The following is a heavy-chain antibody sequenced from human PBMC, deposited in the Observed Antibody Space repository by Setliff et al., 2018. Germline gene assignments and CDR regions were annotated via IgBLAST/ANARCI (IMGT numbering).Heavy chain of an antibody. Sequence: SVKVSCKASGYTFTSYSISWVRQAPGQGLEWMGGTIPLFGTTDYAQKFHGRVTIITDESTSTAYMELRSLRSDDTAVYYCARRSGDRGMTTGWPDDFDYWGRGTLVTVSS. D-gene: IGHD4-17*01. CDR1: GYTFTSYS. V-gene: IGHV1-69*05. J-gene: IGHJ4*01. CDR2: TIPLFGTT. CDR3: ARRSGDRGMTTGWPDDFDY.